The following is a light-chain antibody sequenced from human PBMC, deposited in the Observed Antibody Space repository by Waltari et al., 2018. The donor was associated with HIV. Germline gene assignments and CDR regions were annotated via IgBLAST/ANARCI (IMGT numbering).Light chain of an antibody. CDR2: KDS. Sequence: SYELTQPPSVSVSPGQTARITCSGDALPKKYVYWYQQRPGQAPVLVMYKDSERPSGIPERFFGSSSGTTVTLTISGVQAEDEAAYYCQSADSSGTYVFGTGTKVTVL. CDR3: QSADSSGTYV. J-gene: IGLJ1*01. CDR1: ALPKKY. V-gene: IGLV3-25*03.